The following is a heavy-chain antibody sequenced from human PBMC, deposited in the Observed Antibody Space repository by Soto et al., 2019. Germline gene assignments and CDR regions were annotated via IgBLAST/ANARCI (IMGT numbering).Heavy chain of an antibody. Sequence: GAALKISCQGSGYSFSTYWMGWVRQMPGQGLESMGIISPSDSDTKYSPSVQGQVTISVDRSISTAYLQWTTLKTSDTAMYYCARHGLSGSEWDGLDVWGQGTKVTVSS. J-gene: IGHJ6*02. D-gene: IGHD1-26*01. V-gene: IGHV5-51*01. CDR2: ISPSDSDT. CDR3: ARHGLSGSEWDGLDV. CDR1: GYSFSTYW.